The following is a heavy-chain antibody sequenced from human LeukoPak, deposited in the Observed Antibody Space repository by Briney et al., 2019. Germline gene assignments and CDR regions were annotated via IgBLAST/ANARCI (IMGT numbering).Heavy chain of an antibody. J-gene: IGHJ4*02. CDR3: AKHRSGIAASGSNY. Sequence: GGSLRLSCAASGFVFSTHSMNWVRQAPGKGLEWVSVSVIGGSGGTSGDSTYYADSVKGRFTISRDDSNNTLYLQMNNLRVEDTAVYYCAKHRSGIAASGSNYWGQGTLVSVSS. CDR2: IGGSGGTSGDST. CDR1: GFVFSTHS. V-gene: IGHV3-23*01. D-gene: IGHD6-13*01.